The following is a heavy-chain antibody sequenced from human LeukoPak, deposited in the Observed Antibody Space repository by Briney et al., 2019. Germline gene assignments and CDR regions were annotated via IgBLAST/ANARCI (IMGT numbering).Heavy chain of an antibody. V-gene: IGHV4-61*02. CDR2: IYTSGST. J-gene: IGHJ6*03. Sequence: SETLSLTCAVSGGSISSGGYYWSWIRQPAGKGLEWIGRIYTSGSTNYNPSLKSRVTMSVDTSKNQFSLKLSSVTAADTAVYYCARAYDFWSGTPNLMDVWGKGTTVTVSS. CDR3: ARAYDFWSGTPNLMDV. D-gene: IGHD3-3*01. CDR1: GGSISSGGYY.